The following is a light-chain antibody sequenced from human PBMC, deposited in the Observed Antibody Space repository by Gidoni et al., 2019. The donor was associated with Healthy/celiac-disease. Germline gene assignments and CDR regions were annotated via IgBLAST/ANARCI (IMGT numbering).Light chain of an antibody. J-gene: IGKJ4*01. CDR3: QQYYSTPPT. V-gene: IGKV4-1*01. CDR2: WAS. CDR1: QSVLYSSNNKNY. Sequence: DIVMTQSPDSLAMSLGERATINCKSSQSVLYSSNNKNYLAWYQQKPGQPPKLLIYWASTRESGVPDRFSGSGSGTDFTLTISSLQAEDVAFYYCQQYYSTPPTFGGGTKVEIK.